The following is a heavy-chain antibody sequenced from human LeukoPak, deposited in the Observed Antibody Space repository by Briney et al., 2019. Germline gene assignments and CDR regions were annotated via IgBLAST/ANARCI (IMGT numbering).Heavy chain of an antibody. J-gene: IGHJ3*02. V-gene: IGHV5-51*01. D-gene: IGHD6-13*01. Sequence: GESLTISCKGSGYTFTSNWIGWARQSPGKGLEWMGIIQPSDSDTIYSPSFRGQVTRSADKSIKTAYLQWSSLKASDTAIYYCARRVGPDSSNGTDAFDIWGQGTRVTVSS. CDR3: ARRVGPDSSNGTDAFDI. CDR2: IQPSDSDT. CDR1: GYTFTSNW.